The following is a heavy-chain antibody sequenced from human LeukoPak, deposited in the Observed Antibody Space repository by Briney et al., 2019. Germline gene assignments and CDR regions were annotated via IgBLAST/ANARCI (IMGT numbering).Heavy chain of an antibody. CDR1: GFTFSSYS. J-gene: IGHJ4*02. Sequence: PGGSLRLSCAASGFTFSSYSMNWVRQAPGKGLEWLSYISVSSRNVIDYADSVKGRFTISRDNSKNTLYLQMNSLRAEDTAVYYCAKDAAPAIAARPFDYRGQGTLVTVSS. D-gene: IGHD6-6*01. CDR3: AKDAAPAIAARPFDY. V-gene: IGHV3-48*01. CDR2: ISVSSRNVI.